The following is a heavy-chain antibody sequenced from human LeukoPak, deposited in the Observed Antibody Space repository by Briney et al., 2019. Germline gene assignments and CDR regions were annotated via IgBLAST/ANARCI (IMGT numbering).Heavy chain of an antibody. CDR2: IYYSGST. D-gene: IGHD3-22*01. Sequence: SETLSLTCTVSGGSISSGDYYWSWIRQPPGKGLEWIGFIYYSGSTSYDPSLKSRVTISLDTSKNYFSLKLTSVTAADTAMYYCARGDYYDSSGYYYHWGQGTLVTVSS. J-gene: IGHJ5*02. CDR1: GGSISSGDYY. V-gene: IGHV4-30-4*08. CDR3: ARGDYYDSSGYYYH.